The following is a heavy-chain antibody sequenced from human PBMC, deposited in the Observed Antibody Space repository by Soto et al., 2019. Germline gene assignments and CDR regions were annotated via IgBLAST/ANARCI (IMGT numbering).Heavy chain of an antibody. Sequence: GGSLRLSCAASGFTFSSYAMHWVRQAPGKGLEWVAVISYDGSNKYYADSVKGRFTISRDNSKNTLYLQMNSLRAEDTAVYYCARDRESIAASEGAFDIWGPGTMVTVSS. CDR3: ARDRESIAASEGAFDI. CDR1: GFTFSSYA. V-gene: IGHV3-30-3*01. J-gene: IGHJ3*02. CDR2: ISYDGSNK. D-gene: IGHD6-6*01.